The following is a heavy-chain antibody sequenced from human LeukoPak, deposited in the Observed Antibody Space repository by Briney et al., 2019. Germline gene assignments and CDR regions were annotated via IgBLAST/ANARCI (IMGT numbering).Heavy chain of an antibody. CDR2: IFYAGST. V-gene: IGHV4-28*03. CDR3: ARDSGVVPAATVYFDL. CDR1: GYSISSNHW. D-gene: IGHD2-2*01. Sequence: SETLSLTCAVSGYSISSNHWWGWIRQPPGKGLEWIGYIFYAGSTYYNPSLKSRVTMSVDTSKNQFSLKLSSVTAADTAVYYCARDSGVVPAATVYFDLWGRGTLVTVSS. J-gene: IGHJ2*01.